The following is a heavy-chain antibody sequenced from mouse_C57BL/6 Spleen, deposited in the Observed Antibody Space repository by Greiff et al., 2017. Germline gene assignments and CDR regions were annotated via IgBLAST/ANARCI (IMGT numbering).Heavy chain of an antibody. CDR2: ISYDGSN. Sequence: EVQLVESGPGLVKPSQSLSLTCSVTGYSITSGYYWNWIRQFPGNKLEWMGYISYDGSNNYNPSLKNRISITRDTSKNQFFLKLNSVTTEDTATYYCVIYYGNYGFAYWGQGTLVTVSA. V-gene: IGHV3-6*01. CDR1: GYSITSGYY. CDR3: VIYYGNYGFAY. J-gene: IGHJ3*01. D-gene: IGHD2-1*01.